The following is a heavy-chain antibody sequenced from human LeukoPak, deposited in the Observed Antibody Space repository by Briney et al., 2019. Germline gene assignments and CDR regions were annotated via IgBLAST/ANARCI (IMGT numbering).Heavy chain of an antibody. Sequence: PSETLSLTCAVYGGSFSGYYWSWIRQPPGKGLEWIGYIYYSGSTNYNPSLKSRVTISVDTSKNQFSLKLSSVTAADTAVYYCARSLVGATVYYFDYWGQGTLVTVSS. CDR1: GGSFSGYY. D-gene: IGHD1-26*01. CDR2: IYYSGST. V-gene: IGHV4-59*01. J-gene: IGHJ4*02. CDR3: ARSLVGATVYYFDY.